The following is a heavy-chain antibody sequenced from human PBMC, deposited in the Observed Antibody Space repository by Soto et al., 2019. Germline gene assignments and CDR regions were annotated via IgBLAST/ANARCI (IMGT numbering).Heavy chain of an antibody. D-gene: IGHD5-12*01. CDR1: GFTFSSYA. V-gene: IGHV3-23*01. CDR3: ARDRGYSGYDREVFDF. J-gene: IGHJ4*02. Sequence: EVQLLQSGGGLVQPGGSLRLSCVASGFTFSSYAMNWVRQAPGKGPEWVSSISATGGSAYYADSVKGRFTISRDNYKNTLYLQMDSLRADDTAVYYCARDRGYSGYDREVFDFWGQGTLVTVSS. CDR2: ISATGGSA.